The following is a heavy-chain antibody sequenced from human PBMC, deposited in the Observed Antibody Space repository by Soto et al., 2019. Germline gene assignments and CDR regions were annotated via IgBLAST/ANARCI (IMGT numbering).Heavy chain of an antibody. CDR3: ARAPYYYDSSGYWAY. D-gene: IGHD3-22*01. V-gene: IGHV3-21*01. J-gene: IGHJ4*02. Sequence: GGSLRLSCAASGLTFSSYSMNWVRQAPGKGLEWVSSISSSSSYIYYADSVKGRFTISRDNAKNSLYLQMNSLRAEDTAVYYCARAPYYYDSSGYWAYWGQGTLVTVSS. CDR1: GLTFSSYS. CDR2: ISSSSSYI.